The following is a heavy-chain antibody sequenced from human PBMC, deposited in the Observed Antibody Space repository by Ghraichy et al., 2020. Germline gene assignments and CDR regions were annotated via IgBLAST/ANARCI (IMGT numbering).Heavy chain of an antibody. CDR2: IYYSGST. D-gene: IGHD5-18*01. CDR1: GGSISSYY. V-gene: IGHV4-59*01. J-gene: IGHJ5*02. Sequence: SETLSLTCTVSGGSISSYYWSWIRQPPGKGLEWIGYIYYSGSTNYNPSLKSRVTISVDTSKNQFSLKLSSVTAADTAVYYCATYRGGYSYGYSHAPGQFDPWGQGTLVTVSS. CDR3: ATYRGGYSYGYSHAPGQFDP.